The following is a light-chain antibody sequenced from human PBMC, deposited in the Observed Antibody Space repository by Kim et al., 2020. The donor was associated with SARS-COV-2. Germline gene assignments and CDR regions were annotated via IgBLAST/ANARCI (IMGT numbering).Light chain of an antibody. V-gene: IGLV2-14*03. Sequence: QSITISCTGTSSDVGTYNYITWYQQYPGKAPKLMIYDVNKRPSGVSNRFSGSKSGNTASLTISGLQAEDEADYYCSSYTTSSTWVFGGGTQLTVL. CDR3: SSYTTSSTWV. CDR2: DVN. CDR1: SSDVGTYNY. J-gene: IGLJ3*02.